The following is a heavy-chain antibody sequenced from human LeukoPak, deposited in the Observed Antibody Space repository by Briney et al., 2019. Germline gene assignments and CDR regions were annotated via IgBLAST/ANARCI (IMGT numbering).Heavy chain of an antibody. J-gene: IGHJ4*02. Sequence: RGSLRLSCAASGFSLSMFWMGWGRQAPGEGLEWVANLKKDGNEKYYVDSVKGRFTISRDNAKNSLFLQMNSLRAEDTAVYYCARGRYGTELYYFDYWGQGTLVTVSS. D-gene: IGHD6-13*01. CDR1: GFSLSMFW. V-gene: IGHV3-7*05. CDR3: ARGRYGTELYYFDY. CDR2: LKKDGNEK.